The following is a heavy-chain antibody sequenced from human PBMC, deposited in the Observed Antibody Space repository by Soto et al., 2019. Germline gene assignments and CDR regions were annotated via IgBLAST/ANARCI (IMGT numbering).Heavy chain of an antibody. Sequence: QVQLQESGPGLVKPSETLSLTCNVSGGSISSSCYYWRWIRQPPGKGLEWIGHIYYSGSTYYNPSLKSRVTISVDTSKNQFSLKLSSVTAPDTAVYYCARESIVVTTAFDNWGQGTMVTVSS. D-gene: IGHD4-4*01. CDR1: GGSISSSCYY. CDR2: IYYSGST. V-gene: IGHV4-31*03. CDR3: ARESIVVTTAFDN. J-gene: IGHJ3*02.